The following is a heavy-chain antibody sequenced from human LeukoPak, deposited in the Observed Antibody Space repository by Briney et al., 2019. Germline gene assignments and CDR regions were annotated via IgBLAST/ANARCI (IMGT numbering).Heavy chain of an antibody. CDR2: INPSGDST. V-gene: IGHV1-46*01. D-gene: IGHD6-6*01. CDR3: AKIAARDTGEGY. CDR1: GYTFTSNH. J-gene: IGHJ4*02. Sequence: ASVKVSCKASGYTFTSNHIHWVRQAPGHGLEWMGVINPSGDSTSYAPNFQGRVTVTRDTSTSTVYMELSSLRSEDTAIYYCAKIAARDTGEGYWGQGTLVTVSS.